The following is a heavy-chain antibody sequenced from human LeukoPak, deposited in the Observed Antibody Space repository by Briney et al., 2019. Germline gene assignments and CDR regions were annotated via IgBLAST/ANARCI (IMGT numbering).Heavy chain of an antibody. CDR3: ARVPPYYDILTGYSPYGMDV. J-gene: IGHJ6*04. Sequence: SETLSLTCTVSGGSISSYYWSWIRQPPGKGLEWIGYIYYSGSTNYNPPLKSRVTISVDTSKNQFSLKLSSVTAADTAVYYCARVPPYYDILTGYSPYGMDVWGKGTTVTVSS. CDR1: GGSISSYY. V-gene: IGHV4-59*01. CDR2: IYYSGST. D-gene: IGHD3-9*01.